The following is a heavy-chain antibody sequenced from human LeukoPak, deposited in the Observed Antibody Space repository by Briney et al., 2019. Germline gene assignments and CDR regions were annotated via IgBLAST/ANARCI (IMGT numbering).Heavy chain of an antibody. V-gene: IGHV4-4*09. CDR1: GCSISFYY. CDR2: IFTSGST. J-gene: IGHJ6*02. CDR3: ARDAGYSMDV. Sequence: PSETLSLTCTVSGCSISFYYWSWIRQPPGKRLEWIGYIFTSGSTSYNPSLKSRVTISVDTSKNQFSLKMSSVTAADTAVYYCARDAGYSMDVWGQGTTVTVSS. D-gene: IGHD6-13*01.